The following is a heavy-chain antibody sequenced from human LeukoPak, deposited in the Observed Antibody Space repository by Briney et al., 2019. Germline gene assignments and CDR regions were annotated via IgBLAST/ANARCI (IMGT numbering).Heavy chain of an antibody. CDR3: ARDGYNYYFDY. CDR2: IYSGGST. V-gene: IGHV3-53*01. Sequence: PGGSLRLSCAASGFNVSSNYMSWVRQAPGKGLEWVSVIYSGGSTQYADSVKGRFTISRDNSKNTLYLQMNSLRAEDTAVYYCARDGYNYYFDYWGQGTLATVSS. CDR1: GFNVSSNY. J-gene: IGHJ4*02. D-gene: IGHD5-24*01.